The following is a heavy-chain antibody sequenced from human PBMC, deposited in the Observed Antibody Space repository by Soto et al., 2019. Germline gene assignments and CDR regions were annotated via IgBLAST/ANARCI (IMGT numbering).Heavy chain of an antibody. CDR1: GFTFTNYA. CDR3: ASGGDWNWNYSFKY. CDR2: ISFDGTYK. D-gene: IGHD1-7*01. V-gene: IGHV3-30-3*01. Sequence: QVQLVESGGGVVQPGRSLRLSCAASGFTFTNYAMHWVRQAPGKGLEWVAVISFDGTYKYYAESVKGRFTISRDNSKNTLYLQMNNLRPEDMALYYCASGGDWNWNYSFKYWGQGTLVTVSS. J-gene: IGHJ4*02.